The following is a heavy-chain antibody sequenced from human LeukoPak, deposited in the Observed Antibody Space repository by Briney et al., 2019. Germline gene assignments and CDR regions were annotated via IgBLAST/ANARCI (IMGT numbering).Heavy chain of an antibody. D-gene: IGHD3-22*01. J-gene: IGHJ6*02. Sequence: MAGGSLRLSCAASGFTFSSDSMNWVRQAPGKGLEWVSSISSSSSYIYYADSVKGRFTISRGNAKNSLYLQMNSLRAEDTAVYYCARQYYYDSSAKTMDVWGQGTTVTVSS. CDR3: ARQYYYDSSAKTMDV. CDR1: GFTFSSDS. CDR2: ISSSSSYI. V-gene: IGHV3-21*01.